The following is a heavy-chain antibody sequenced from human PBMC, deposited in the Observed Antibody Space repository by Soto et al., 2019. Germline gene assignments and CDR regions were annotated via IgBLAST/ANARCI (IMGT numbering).Heavy chain of an antibody. J-gene: IGHJ6*02. Sequence: GGSLRLSCAASGFTFSSYGMHWVRQAPGKGLEWVAVIWYDGSNKYYADSVKGRFTIPRDNSKNTLYLQMNSLRAEDTAVFYCSRGGTAIVQNYYYYAMDVWGQGTTVTVSS. V-gene: IGHV3-33*01. CDR1: GFTFSSYG. CDR2: IWYDGSNK. CDR3: SRGGTAIVQNYYYYAMDV. D-gene: IGHD5-18*01.